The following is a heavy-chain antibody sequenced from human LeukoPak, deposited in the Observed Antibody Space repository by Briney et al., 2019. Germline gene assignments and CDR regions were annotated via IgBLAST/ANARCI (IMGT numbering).Heavy chain of an antibody. J-gene: IGHJ6*03. Sequence: GASVKVSCMASGYIFTSYGISWVRQAPGQGLEWMGWISGYNGNTNYAQKLQGRVTMTTDTSTSTAYMELRSLRSDDTAVYYCARSASSAYYYYYYMDVWGKGTTVTVSS. D-gene: IGHD3-22*01. CDR1: GYIFTSYG. CDR2: ISGYNGNT. V-gene: IGHV1-18*01. CDR3: ARSASSAYYYYYYMDV.